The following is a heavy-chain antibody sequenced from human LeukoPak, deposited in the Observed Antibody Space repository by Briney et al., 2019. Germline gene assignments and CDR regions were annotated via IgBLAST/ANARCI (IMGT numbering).Heavy chain of an antibody. Sequence: SETLSLTCAVYGGSFSGYYWSWIRQPPGKGLEWIGEINHSGSTNYNPSLKSRVTISVDTSKNQFSLKLSSVTAADTAVYYCARGVLLWFGEFLYYYYGMDVWGPGTTVTVSS. CDR2: INHSGST. CDR1: GGSFSGYY. D-gene: IGHD3-10*01. J-gene: IGHJ6*02. V-gene: IGHV4-34*01. CDR3: ARGVLLWFGEFLYYYYGMDV.